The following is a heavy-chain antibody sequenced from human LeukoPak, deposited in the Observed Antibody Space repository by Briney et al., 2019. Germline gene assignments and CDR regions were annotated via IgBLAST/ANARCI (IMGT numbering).Heavy chain of an antibody. D-gene: IGHD3-3*01. Sequence: GGSLRLSCAASGFTFCSYSMNWVRQAPGKGLEWVSYISSSSSTIYYADSVKGRFTISRDNAKNSLYLQMNSLRDEDTAVYYCAYTGLILEWFRSDYWGQGTLVTVSS. V-gene: IGHV3-48*02. CDR1: GFTFCSYS. CDR2: ISSSSSTI. J-gene: IGHJ4*02. CDR3: AYTGLILEWFRSDY.